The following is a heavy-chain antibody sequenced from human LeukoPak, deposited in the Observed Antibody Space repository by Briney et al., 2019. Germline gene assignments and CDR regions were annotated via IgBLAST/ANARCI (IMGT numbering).Heavy chain of an antibody. V-gene: IGHV3-74*01. Sequence: GGSLRLSCAPSGFTLSTYWMHWVRQGPGKGLVWVSCINSDGSRTTYADSVKGRFTISRDNAKNTLYLQMNTLRVEDTAVYYCARGSWSAADTNIDYWGQGTLVTVSS. CDR1: GFTLSTYW. CDR3: ARGSWSAADTNIDY. J-gene: IGHJ4*02. D-gene: IGHD6-13*01. CDR2: INSDGSRT.